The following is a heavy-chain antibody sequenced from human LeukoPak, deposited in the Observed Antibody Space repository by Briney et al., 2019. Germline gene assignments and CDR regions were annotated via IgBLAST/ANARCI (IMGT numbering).Heavy chain of an antibody. CDR2: IYYSGST. CDR1: GDSISSGEYF. Sequence: SQTLSLTCTVSGDSISSGEYFWSWIRQPPGKGLEWIGYIYYSGSTYYNPSLKSRVSISVDTSKNQFYLKVSSVTAADTAVYYCARDHGDFVNWVDPWGQGTLVTVPS. J-gene: IGHJ5*02. V-gene: IGHV4-30-4*01. CDR3: ARDHGDFVNWVDP. D-gene: IGHD4-17*01.